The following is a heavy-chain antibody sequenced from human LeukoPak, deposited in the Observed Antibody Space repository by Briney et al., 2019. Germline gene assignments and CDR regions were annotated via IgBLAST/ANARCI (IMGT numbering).Heavy chain of an antibody. J-gene: IGHJ6*02. V-gene: IGHV3-23*01. CDR3: AKGMYDILTGYYSYYYYGMDV. CDR1: GFTFSSYA. D-gene: IGHD3-9*01. CDR2: VSGGGATT. Sequence: SGGSLRLSCAASGFTFSSYAMSWVRQAPGKGLERVSTVSGGGATTYYADSVKGRLTISRDNSKNTLYLQMNSLRAEDTAVYYCAKGMYDILTGYYSYYYYGMDVWGQGTTVTVSS.